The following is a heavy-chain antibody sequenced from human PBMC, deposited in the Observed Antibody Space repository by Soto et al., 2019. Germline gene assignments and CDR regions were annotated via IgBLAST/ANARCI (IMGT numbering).Heavy chain of an antibody. CDR2: INPATGAA. Sequence: QLHLVQSGAVVKKPGASVTVSCSASGYPVTAYYMHWVRQAPGRGLEWMGGINPATGAAKYTQTFQVWVTMTRGPSPSTVFMELRGLTFEDTAVFYFARGGGVGVAGSAAFDMWGQGTLVTVSS. CDR1: GYPVTAYY. V-gene: IGHV1-2*04. D-gene: IGHD3-3*01. CDR3: ARGGGVGVAGSAAFDM. J-gene: IGHJ3*02.